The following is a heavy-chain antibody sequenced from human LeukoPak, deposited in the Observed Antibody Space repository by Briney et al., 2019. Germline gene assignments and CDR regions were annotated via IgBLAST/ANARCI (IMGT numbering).Heavy chain of an antibody. J-gene: IGHJ4*02. D-gene: IGHD6-19*01. V-gene: IGHV3-74*01. CDR1: GFTFSSYW. CDR2: INSDGSNT. Sequence: GGSLRLSCAASGFTFSSYWMHWVRQAPGKGLVWVSRINSDGSNTNYADSVKGRFTISRDDAKNTLYLQMNSLRAEDTAVFYCARVRDISGHWGFLDYWGQGTLVTVSS. CDR3: ARVRDISGHWGFLDY.